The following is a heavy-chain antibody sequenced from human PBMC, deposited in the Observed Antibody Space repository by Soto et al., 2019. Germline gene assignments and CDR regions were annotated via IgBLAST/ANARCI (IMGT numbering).Heavy chain of an antibody. D-gene: IGHD4-17*01. CDR2: ISGSGGST. CDR3: PKGGDDYAAFDI. J-gene: IGHJ3*02. CDR1: GFTFSSDA. V-gene: IGHV3-23*01. Sequence: EVQLLESGGGLVQPGGSLRLSCAASGFTFSSDAMSWVRQAPGKGLEWVSAISGSGGSTYYADSVKGRFTISRDNSKNTLYLQMNSLRAEDTAVYYCPKGGDDYAAFDIWGQGTMVTVSS.